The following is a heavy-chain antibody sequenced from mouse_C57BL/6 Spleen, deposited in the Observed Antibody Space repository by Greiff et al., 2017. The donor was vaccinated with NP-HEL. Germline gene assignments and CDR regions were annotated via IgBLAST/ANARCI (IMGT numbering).Heavy chain of an antibody. CDR2: IYPGSGST. J-gene: IGHJ4*01. D-gene: IGHD4-1*01. V-gene: IGHV1-55*01. Sequence: QVQLKQPGAELVKPGASVKMSCKASGYTFTSYWITWVKQRPGQGLEWIGDIYPGSGSTNYNEKFKSKATLTVDTSSSTAYMQLSSLTSEDSAVYYCARRELGPYAMDYWGQGTSVTVSS. CDR1: GYTFTSYW. CDR3: ARRELGPYAMDY.